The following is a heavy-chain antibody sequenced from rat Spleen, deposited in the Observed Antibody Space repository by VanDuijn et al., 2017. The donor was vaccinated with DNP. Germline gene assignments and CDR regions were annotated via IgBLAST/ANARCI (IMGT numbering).Heavy chain of an antibody. CDR2: IQSGGST. J-gene: IGHJ4*01. CDR1: GFSLTNYH. Sequence: QVQLKESGPGLVQPSQTLSLTCTVSGFSLTNYHVHWVRQPPGKGLEWMGRIQSGGSTDYNSALKSRLSISRDTYKSQVLLKMNSLQTEDTDRYFCARRGNWYAMDAWGQGTSVTVSS. CDR3: ARRGNWYAMDA. V-gene: IGHV2-27*01. D-gene: IGHD4-5*01.